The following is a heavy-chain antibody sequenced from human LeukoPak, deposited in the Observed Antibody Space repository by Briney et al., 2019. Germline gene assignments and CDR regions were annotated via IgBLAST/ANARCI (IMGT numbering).Heavy chain of an antibody. V-gene: IGHV1-2*02. CDR3: ARDPNLGQQLVQDY. Sequence: ASVKVSCKASGYTFTGYYMHWVRQAPGQGLEWMGWINPNSGGTNYAQKFQGRVTMTRDTSISTAYMELSRLRSDDTAVYYCARDPNLGQQLVQDYWGQGTLVTVSS. CDR2: INPNSGGT. J-gene: IGHJ4*02. D-gene: IGHD6-13*01. CDR1: GYTFTGYY.